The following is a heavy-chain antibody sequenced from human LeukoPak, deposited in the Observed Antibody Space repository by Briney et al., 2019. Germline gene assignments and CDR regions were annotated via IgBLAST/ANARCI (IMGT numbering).Heavy chain of an antibody. CDR1: GGTFSSYA. CDR3: AQVVYNRYYYYYYMDV. D-gene: IGHD2-8*02. V-gene: IGHV1-69*05. Sequence: GASVKASCKASGGTFSSYAIGWVRRAPGQGLEWMGGIIPIFGTANYAQKFQGRVTITTDESTSTAYMELSSLRSEDTAVYYCAQVVYNRYYYYYYMDVWGKGTTVTVSS. J-gene: IGHJ6*03. CDR2: IIPIFGTA.